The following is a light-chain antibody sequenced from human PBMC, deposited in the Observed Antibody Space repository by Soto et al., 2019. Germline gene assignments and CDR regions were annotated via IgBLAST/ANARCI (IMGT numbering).Light chain of an antibody. V-gene: IGKV3D-15*01. CDR2: DPA. Sequence: EIVMTQSPVTLSVSPGERATLSCRASESVSGNLAWYEQKPGQAPRLLIYDPASRATDIPARFSGSGSGTGFTLTTISQQSEDVAVYYCQQYSKWPTVGQGPLLEIK. CDR1: ESVSGN. J-gene: IGKJ5*01. CDR3: QQYSKWPT.